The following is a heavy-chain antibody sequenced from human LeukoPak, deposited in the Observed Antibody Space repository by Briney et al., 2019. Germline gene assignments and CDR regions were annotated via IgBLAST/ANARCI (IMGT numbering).Heavy chain of an antibody. Sequence: ASVKVSCKASGYTFTSYAMHWVRQAPGQRLEWMGWINAGNGNTKYSQEFQGRVTITRDTSASTAYMELSSLRSEDMAVYYCARARLDTATPDYWGQGTLVTVSS. CDR3: ARARLDTATPDY. CDR1: GYTFTSYA. J-gene: IGHJ4*02. D-gene: IGHD5-18*01. CDR2: INAGNGNT. V-gene: IGHV1-3*03.